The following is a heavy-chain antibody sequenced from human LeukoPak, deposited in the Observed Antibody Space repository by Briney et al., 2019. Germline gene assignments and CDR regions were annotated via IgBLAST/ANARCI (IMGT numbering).Heavy chain of an antibody. Sequence: PGGSLRLSCAASGFTFSSYAMSWVRQAPGKGLEWVSAISGSGGSTYYADSVKSRVTISRDNSKNTLYLQMNSLRAADTAVYSCAKDTPPTYYDFWSGYYIYWGQGTLVTVSS. CDR2: ISGSGGST. D-gene: IGHD3-3*01. J-gene: IGHJ4*02. V-gene: IGHV3-23*01. CDR3: AKDTPPTYYDFWSGYYIY. CDR1: GFTFSSYA.